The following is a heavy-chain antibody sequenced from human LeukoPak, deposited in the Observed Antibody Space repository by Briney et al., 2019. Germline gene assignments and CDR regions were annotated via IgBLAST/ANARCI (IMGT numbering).Heavy chain of an antibody. CDR3: TRPGYYDSSGYLYYFDY. Sequence: GSLRLSCAASGFTFSGSAMHWVRQASGKGLEWVGRIRSKANSYATAYAASVKGRFTISRDDSKNTAYLQMNSLKTEDTAVYYCTRPGYYDSSGYLYYFDYWSQGTLVTVSS. J-gene: IGHJ4*02. V-gene: IGHV3-73*01. D-gene: IGHD3-22*01. CDR1: GFTFSGSA. CDR2: IRSKANSYAT.